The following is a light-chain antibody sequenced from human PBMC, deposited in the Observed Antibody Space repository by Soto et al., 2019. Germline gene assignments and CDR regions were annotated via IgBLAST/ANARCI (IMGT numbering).Light chain of an antibody. CDR1: QGIRND. Sequence: AIQMTQSPSSLSASVGDRVTITCRASQGIRNDLGWYQQKPGKAPKLLIYATSILQSGVPSRFSGGTSGTDFTLTISSPQPEDFATYYCLQDYSYPLTFGGGTKVEIK. J-gene: IGKJ4*01. CDR3: LQDYSYPLT. V-gene: IGKV1-6*01. CDR2: ATS.